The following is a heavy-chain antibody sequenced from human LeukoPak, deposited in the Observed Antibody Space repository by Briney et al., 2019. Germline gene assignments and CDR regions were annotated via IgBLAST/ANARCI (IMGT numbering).Heavy chain of an antibody. CDR2: LYYTGNT. Sequence: PSETLSLTCTVSGGSISSSSYYWGWIRQPPGKGLEWIGSLYYTGNTYYNPSLKSRVTVSVDTSKNQFSLKLSSVTAADTAVYYCAQGVMIFDYWGQGTLVTVSS. CDR1: GGSISSSSYY. J-gene: IGHJ4*02. D-gene: IGHD3/OR15-3a*01. V-gene: IGHV4-39*07. CDR3: AQGVMIFDY.